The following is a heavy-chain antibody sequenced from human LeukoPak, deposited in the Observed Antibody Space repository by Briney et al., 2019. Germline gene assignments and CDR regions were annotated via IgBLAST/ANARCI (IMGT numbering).Heavy chain of an antibody. CDR3: ARFRYNSGNYYDY. CDR2: ITSSSTYI. V-gene: IGHV3-21*01. Sequence: PGGSLRLSCAASGFTFTTYTMNWVRQAPGKGLEWVSLITSSSTYIYYADSVKGRFTISRDNAKNSLYLQMNSLRAEDTAMYYCARFRYNSGNYYDYWGQGTLVTVSS. J-gene: IGHJ4*02. CDR1: GFTFTTYT. D-gene: IGHD3-10*01.